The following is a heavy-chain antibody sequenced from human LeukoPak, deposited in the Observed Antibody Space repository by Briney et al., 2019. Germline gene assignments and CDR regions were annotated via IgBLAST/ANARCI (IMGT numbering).Heavy chain of an antibody. Sequence: GGSLRLSCAASGFTFSSYSMNWVRQAPGKGLEWVSSISSSSSYIYYADSVKGRFTISRDNAKNSLYLQMNSLRAEDTAVYYCARDFDMAARPGAFDIWGQGTMVTDSS. V-gene: IGHV3-21*01. CDR2: ISSSSSYI. CDR1: GFTFSSYS. CDR3: ARDFDMAARPGAFDI. D-gene: IGHD6-6*01. J-gene: IGHJ3*02.